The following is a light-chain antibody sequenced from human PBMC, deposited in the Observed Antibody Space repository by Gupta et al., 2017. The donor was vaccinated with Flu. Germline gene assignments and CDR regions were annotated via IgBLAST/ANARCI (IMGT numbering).Light chain of an antibody. J-gene: IGKJ1*01. CDR2: GAS. V-gene: IGKV3-15*01. Sequence: EIVMTQSPATLSVSPGERVTLSCRASHTVYSNLAWYQQKPGQAPRLVIYGASTRATGIPTSFSGSGSGTEFTLTISSLQSEDFAVYYCQQYGDWPPWTFGQGTRVEI. CDR3: QQYGDWPPWT. CDR1: HTVYSN.